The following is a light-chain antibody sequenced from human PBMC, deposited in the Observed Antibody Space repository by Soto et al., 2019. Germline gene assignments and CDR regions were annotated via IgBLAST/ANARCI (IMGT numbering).Light chain of an antibody. CDR3: QQYNSIPAT. V-gene: IGKV1-5*01. CDR1: QSISSW. CDR2: DAS. J-gene: IGKJ4*01. Sequence: DIQMTQSPFTLSPSVGDRVTITCRASQSISSWSAWYQQKPGKAPKLLIYDASSLESGVPSRFSGSGSGSEFTLTISSLHPDDFATYYCQQYNSIPATFGGGTKLEIK.